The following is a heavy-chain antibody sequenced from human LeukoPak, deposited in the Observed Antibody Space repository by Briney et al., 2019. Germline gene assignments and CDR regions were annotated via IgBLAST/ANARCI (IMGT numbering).Heavy chain of an antibody. CDR2: INSDGSST. J-gene: IGHJ6*03. D-gene: IGHD2-2*01. CDR1: GFTFSSYW. CDR3: ASYRSNYYYMDV. Sequence: GGSLRLSCAASGFTFSSYWMHWVRQAPGKGLVWVSRINSDGSSTSYADSVKGRFTISRDNAKNTLYLQTNSLRAEDTAVYYCASYRSNYYYMDVWGKGTTVTVSS. V-gene: IGHV3-74*01.